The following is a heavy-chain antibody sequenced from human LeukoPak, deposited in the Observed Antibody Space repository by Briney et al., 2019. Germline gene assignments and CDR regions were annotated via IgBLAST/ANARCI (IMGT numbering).Heavy chain of an antibody. CDR1: GGSISSSSYY. V-gene: IGHV4-39*07. J-gene: IGHJ4*02. D-gene: IGHD5-18*01. CDR2: IYYSGST. Sequence: PSETLSLTCTVSGGSISSSSYYWGWIRQPPGKGLEWIGNIYYSGSTYYNPSLKSRVTISVDTSKNQFSLKLSSVTAADTAVYYCARGGYSYGWDYWGQGTLVTVSS. CDR3: ARGGYSYGWDY.